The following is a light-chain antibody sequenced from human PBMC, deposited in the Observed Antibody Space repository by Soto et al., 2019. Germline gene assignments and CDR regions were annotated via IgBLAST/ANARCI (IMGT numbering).Light chain of an antibody. CDR1: QSVSSSY. Sequence: EIVLTQSPATLSLSPGETATLSCRASQSVSSSYLVWHQQKPGQAPRLLIYAASRRATGIPDRFSGSGSGTDFTLTISSLQPDDFATYYCQQYNSYSRTFGQGTKVDIK. CDR2: AAS. V-gene: IGKV3-20*01. J-gene: IGKJ1*01. CDR3: QQYNSYSRT.